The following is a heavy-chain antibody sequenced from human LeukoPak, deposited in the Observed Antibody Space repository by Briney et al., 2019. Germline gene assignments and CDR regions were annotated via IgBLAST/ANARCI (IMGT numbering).Heavy chain of an antibody. CDR3: ATQPIWGSYRPFDY. V-gene: IGHV4-34*01. CDR2: ISHGGST. J-gene: IGHJ4*02. Sequence: SETLSLTCAVYGGSFSGYSWSWIRQAPGKGLEWIGEISHGGSTNYNPSLKSRVTISVDTSKNQISLRLSSVTAADTAVYYCATQPIWGSYRPFDYWGQGTLVTVSS. D-gene: IGHD3-16*02. CDR1: GGSFSGYS.